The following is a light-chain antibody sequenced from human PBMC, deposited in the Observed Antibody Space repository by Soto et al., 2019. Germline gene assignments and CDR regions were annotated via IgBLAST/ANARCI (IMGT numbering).Light chain of an antibody. V-gene: IGKV1-5*01. J-gene: IGKJ1*01. CDR2: DAS. CDR1: QSISSW. Sequence: DIQMTQSPSTLSASVGDRVTITCRASQSISSWLAWYQQKPGKAPKLLIYDASSLESGVPSRFSGSGSGTEFTLTISSLQPDDFATYYCQQYNIYSPTFGQGTKV. CDR3: QQYNIYSPT.